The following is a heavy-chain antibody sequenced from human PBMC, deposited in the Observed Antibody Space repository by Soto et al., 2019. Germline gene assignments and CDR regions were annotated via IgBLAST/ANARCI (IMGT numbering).Heavy chain of an antibody. CDR3: ARHPNCYDFWGSSYYHHCLDG. V-gene: IGHV1-46*01. J-gene: IGHJ6*04. Sequence: ASVKVSCKTSGFPFTNYFVHWVRQALGQGFEWMGAINPGNRITNYALKFQGRVAMTRDTSTNTVYLELSSLRSEDTAVYSCARHPNCYDFWGSSYYHHCLDGWHKGTTGTVSS. D-gene: IGHD3-3*01. CDR1: GFPFTNYF. CDR2: INPGNRIT.